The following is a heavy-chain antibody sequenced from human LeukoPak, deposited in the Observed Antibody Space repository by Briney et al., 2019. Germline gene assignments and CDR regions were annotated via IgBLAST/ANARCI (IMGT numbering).Heavy chain of an antibody. J-gene: IGHJ3*02. Sequence: PSETLSLTCTVSGGSISSYYWSWIRQPPGKGLEWIGYIYYSGSTNYNPSLKSRVTISVDTSKNQFSLKLSSVTAADTAVYYCAGELGYCSGGSCYVDAFDIWGQGTMVTVSS. CDR3: AGELGYCSGGSCYVDAFDI. CDR2: IYYSGST. V-gene: IGHV4-59*01. D-gene: IGHD2-15*01. CDR1: GGSISSYY.